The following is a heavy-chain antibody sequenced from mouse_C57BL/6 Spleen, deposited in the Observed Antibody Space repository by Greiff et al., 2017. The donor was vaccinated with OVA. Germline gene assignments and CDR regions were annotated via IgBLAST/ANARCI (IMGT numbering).Heavy chain of an antibody. Sequence: QVQLQQPGAELVKPGASVKMSCKASGYTFTSYWITWVKQRPGQGLEWIGDIYPGSGSTNYNEKFKSKATLTVDTSSSTAYMRLSSLTSEDSAVYYCARGITTVVAPYYFDYWGQGTTLTVSS. D-gene: IGHD1-1*01. V-gene: IGHV1-55*01. CDR3: ARGITTVVAPYYFDY. CDR2: IYPGSGST. CDR1: GYTFTSYW. J-gene: IGHJ2*01.